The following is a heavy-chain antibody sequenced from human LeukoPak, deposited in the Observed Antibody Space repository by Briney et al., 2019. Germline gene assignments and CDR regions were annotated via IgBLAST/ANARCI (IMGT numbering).Heavy chain of an antibody. CDR1: GFTFSNFA. V-gene: IGHV3-64*01. J-gene: IGHJ4*02. D-gene: IGHD6-19*01. Sequence: GGSLRLSCAASGFTFSNFAMHWVRQAPGKGLEHVSAITSNGGSTYYANSVKGRFTISRDNSKNALYLQMGSLRAEDMAVYYCARGVGSSGLLGYWGQGTLVIVSS. CDR2: ITSNGGST. CDR3: ARGVGSSGLLGY.